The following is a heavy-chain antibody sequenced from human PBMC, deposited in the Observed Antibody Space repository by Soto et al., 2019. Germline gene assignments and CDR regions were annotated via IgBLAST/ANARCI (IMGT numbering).Heavy chain of an antibody. J-gene: IGHJ4*02. CDR1: GYSFTNYW. D-gene: IGHD3-9*01. CDR2: INPADSDT. V-gene: IGHV5-51*01. CDR3: VRPDSTGYYSH. Sequence: GESLKISCKGSGYSFTNYWIGGVRQIPGKGLEWMGIINPADSDTRYSPSFQGQVTVSVDKSISTAYLHRGSLKASDTAMYYCVRPDSTGYYSHWGQGTPVTVSS.